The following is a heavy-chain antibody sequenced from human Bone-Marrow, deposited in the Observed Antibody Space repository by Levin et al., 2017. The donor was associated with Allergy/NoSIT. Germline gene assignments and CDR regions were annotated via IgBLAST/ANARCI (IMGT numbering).Heavy chain of an antibody. J-gene: IGHJ4*02. Sequence: GGSLRLSCAASGFTFSNYWMHWVRQAPGKGLVWVSHINSDGSNTNYADSVKGRFTISRDNANNTLYLQMNSLRDEDTAVYYCARGGCSSTSCLDNWGQGTLVTVST. D-gene: IGHD2-2*01. V-gene: IGHV3-74*01. CDR2: INSDGSNT. CDR1: GFTFSNYW. CDR3: ARGGCSSTSCLDN.